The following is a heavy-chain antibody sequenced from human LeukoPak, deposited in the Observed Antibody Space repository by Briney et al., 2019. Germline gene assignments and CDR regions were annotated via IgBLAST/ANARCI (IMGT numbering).Heavy chain of an antibody. D-gene: IGHD6-13*01. V-gene: IGHV4-30-2*01. J-gene: IGHJ4*02. CDR1: GGSISSGGYS. CDR3: ARLAAAGTTGIDY. CDR2: IYHSGST. Sequence: SQTLSLTCAVSGGSISSGGYSWSWIRQPPGKGLEWIGCIYHSGSTYYNPSLKSRVTISVDRSKNQFSLKLSSVTAADTAVYYCARLAAAGTTGIDYWGQGTLVTVSS.